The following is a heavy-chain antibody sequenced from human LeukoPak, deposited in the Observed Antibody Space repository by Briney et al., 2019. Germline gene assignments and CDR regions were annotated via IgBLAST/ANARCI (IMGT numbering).Heavy chain of an antibody. Sequence: GGSLRLSCAASGFTFSSYSMNWVRQAPGKGLEWVSSISSSSSYIYYADSVKGRFTISRDNAKNSLYLQMNSLRAEDTAVYYCARDREYGITGTTFPLYYFDYWGQGTLVTVSS. CDR2: ISSSSSYI. V-gene: IGHV3-21*01. CDR3: ARDREYGITGTTFPLYYFDY. CDR1: GFTFSSYS. D-gene: IGHD1-7*01. J-gene: IGHJ4*02.